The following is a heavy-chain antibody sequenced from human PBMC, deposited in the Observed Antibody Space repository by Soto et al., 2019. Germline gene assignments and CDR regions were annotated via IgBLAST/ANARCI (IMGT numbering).Heavy chain of an antibody. D-gene: IGHD5-18*01. J-gene: IGHJ6*02. V-gene: IGHV4-31*03. CDR1: GGSTSSGGFY. CDR3: ARNGYTYGMDV. CDR2: IYYSGIS. Sequence: PSETLSLTCTFSGGSTSSGGFYWSWIRQHPGKGLEWIGYIYYSGISYYNPSLKSRVSISLDTSRNQFSMTLNSVTAADTAVYYCARNGYTYGMDVWGQGATVTVSS.